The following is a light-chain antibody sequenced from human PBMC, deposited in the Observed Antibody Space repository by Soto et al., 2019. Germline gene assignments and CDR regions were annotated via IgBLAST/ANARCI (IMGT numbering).Light chain of an antibody. Sequence: QSALTQPPSASGSPGQSVTISCTGTSSDVGGYNYVSWYQQHPGKAPTLMIYEVSKRPSGVPDRFSGSKSGNTASLTVSGRQDDDEEAYYCCSSSASNNSVVFGGGTKVTVL. CDR1: SSDVGGYNY. V-gene: IGLV2-8*01. CDR2: EVS. CDR3: CSSSASNNSVV. J-gene: IGLJ2*01.